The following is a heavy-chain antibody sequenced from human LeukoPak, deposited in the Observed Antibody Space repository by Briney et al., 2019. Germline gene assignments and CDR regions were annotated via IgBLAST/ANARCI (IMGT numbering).Heavy chain of an antibody. CDR2: ISHSGST. J-gene: IGHJ6*03. D-gene: IGHD3-16*02. CDR3: ARDGRVGEFSLKGDYYYYMDV. CDR1: GGSFSGYF. V-gene: IGHV4-34*01. Sequence: SETLSLTCAVYGGSFSGYFLTWIRQPPGKGLEWIREISHSGSTNYNPSLKSRVTISVDASKNQSSLKLSSVTAADTAVYYCARDGRVGEFSLKGDYYYYMDVWGKGTTVGVSS.